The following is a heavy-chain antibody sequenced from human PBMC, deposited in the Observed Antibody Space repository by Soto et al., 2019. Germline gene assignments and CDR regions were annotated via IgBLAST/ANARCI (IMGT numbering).Heavy chain of an antibody. CDR3: ARMAY. CDR1: GFPFSRYS. Sequence: VSLRLSCEASGFPFSRYSLNWVRQAPGKGLEWVSSISSGGNDISYAESVEGRFFTSRDNVNNVLYLDINNLRPEDTAVYYCARMAYWGQGTLVTVSS. CDR2: ISSGGNDI. J-gene: IGHJ4*02. V-gene: IGHV3-21*06.